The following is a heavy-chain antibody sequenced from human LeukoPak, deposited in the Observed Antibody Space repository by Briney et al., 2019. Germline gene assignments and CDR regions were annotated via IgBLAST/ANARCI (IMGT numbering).Heavy chain of an antibody. V-gene: IGHV4-39*01. D-gene: IGHD3-10*01. CDR1: GGSISSSSYY. Sequence: SETLSLTCTVSGGSISSSSYYWGWIRQPPGKGLEWIGSIYYSGSTYYNPSLKSRVTISVDTSKNQFSLKLSSVTAADTAVYYCARAPGGVYVLLYGMDVWGQGTTVTVSS. CDR2: IYYSGST. J-gene: IGHJ6*02. CDR3: ARAPGGVYVLLYGMDV.